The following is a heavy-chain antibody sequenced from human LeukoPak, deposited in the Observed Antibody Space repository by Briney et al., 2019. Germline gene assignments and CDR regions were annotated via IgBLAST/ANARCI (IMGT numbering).Heavy chain of an antibody. CDR1: GFTFSSYA. V-gene: IGHV3-23*01. Sequence: PGGSLRLSCAASGFTFSSYAMSWVRQAPGKGLEWVSAISGSGGSTYYADSVKGRFTISRDNSKNTLYLQMNSLRAEDTAVYYCAKDSSSGSSYYFHGMEVWGLGTTVTVSS. CDR2: ISGSGGST. J-gene: IGHJ6*02. D-gene: IGHD3-10*01. CDR3: AKDSSSGSSYYFHGMEV.